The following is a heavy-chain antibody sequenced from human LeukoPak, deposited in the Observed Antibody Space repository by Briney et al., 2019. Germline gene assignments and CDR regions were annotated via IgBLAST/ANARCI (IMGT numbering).Heavy chain of an antibody. V-gene: IGHV1-8*01. CDR1: GYTFTKYD. CDR2: MNPNRGNT. Sequence: GASVTVSFKASGYTFTKYDMDGVRQATGQGVAWMGWMNPNRGNTGYAQKFQGRVTMTRNTSISTAYMELSSLRSEDTAVYYCACYGYSYGYYYGMDVWGQGTTVTVSS. D-gene: IGHD5-18*01. CDR3: ACYGYSYGYYYGMDV. J-gene: IGHJ6*02.